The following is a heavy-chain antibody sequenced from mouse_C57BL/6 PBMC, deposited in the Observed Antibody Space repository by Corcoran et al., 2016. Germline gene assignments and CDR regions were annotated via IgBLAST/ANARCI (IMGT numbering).Heavy chain of an antibody. CDR3: ARWGLGRGFDY. V-gene: IGHV1-26*01. Sequence: EVQLQQSGPELVKPGASVKISCKASGYTFTDYYMNWVKQSHGKSLEWIGDINPNNGGTSYNQKFKGKATLTVDKSSSTAYMELRSLTSEDSAVYYCARWGLGRGFDYCGEGTTLTVS. D-gene: IGHD4-1*01. CDR1: GYTFTDYY. J-gene: IGHJ2*01. CDR2: INPNNGGT.